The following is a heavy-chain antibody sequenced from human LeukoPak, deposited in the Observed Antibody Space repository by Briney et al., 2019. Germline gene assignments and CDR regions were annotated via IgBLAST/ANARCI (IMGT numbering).Heavy chain of an antibody. J-gene: IGHJ5*02. CDR1: GGSFSGYY. D-gene: IGHD6-13*01. Sequence: SEALSLTCAVYGGSFSGYYWSWIRQPPGEGLEWIGEINHSGSTNYNPSLKSRVTISVDTSKNQFSLKLSSVTAADTAVYYCARGTYSSSWYIWFDPWGQGTLVTVSS. V-gene: IGHV4-34*01. CDR3: ARGTYSSSWYIWFDP. CDR2: INHSGST.